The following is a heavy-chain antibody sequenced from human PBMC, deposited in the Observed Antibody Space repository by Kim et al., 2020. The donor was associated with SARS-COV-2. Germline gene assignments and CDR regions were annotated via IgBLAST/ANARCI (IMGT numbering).Heavy chain of an antibody. J-gene: IGHJ4*02. V-gene: IGHV7-4-1*02. CDR1: GYTFTSYA. CDR3: ARGWILYYYDSSGYYYFDY. D-gene: IGHD3-22*01. Sequence: ASVKVSCKASGYTFTSYAMNWVRQAPGQGLEWMGWINTNTGNPTYAQGFTGRFVFSLDTSVSTAYLQISSLKAEDTAVYYCARGWILYYYDSSGYYYFDYWGQGTLVTVSS. CDR2: INTNTGNP.